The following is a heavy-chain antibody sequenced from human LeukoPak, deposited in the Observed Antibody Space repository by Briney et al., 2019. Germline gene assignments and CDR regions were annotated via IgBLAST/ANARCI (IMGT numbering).Heavy chain of an antibody. J-gene: IGHJ6*02. Sequence: EASVKVSCKASGYTFTSYDINWVRQASGQGLEWMGWMNPNSGNTGYAQKFQGRVTMTRNTSISTAYMELSSLRSEDTAVYYCARGPTTVTIKFYYYYGMDVWGQGTTVTVSS. V-gene: IGHV1-8*01. CDR2: MNPNSGNT. CDR3: ARGPTTVTIKFYYYYGMDV. CDR1: GYTFTSYD. D-gene: IGHD4-17*01.